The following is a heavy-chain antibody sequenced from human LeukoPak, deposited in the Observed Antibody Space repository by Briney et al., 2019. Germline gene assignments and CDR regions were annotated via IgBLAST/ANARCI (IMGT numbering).Heavy chain of an antibody. Sequence: PGGSLRLSCVGYGFTFRSHAMSWVRQAPEKGLEFVSGIYENGGTTYHADSVKGRFSISRDNSKNTLYLQMDSLRGGDTAVYYCAKDFRIGYSAHFDYWGQGALVTVSS. J-gene: IGHJ4*02. CDR3: AKDFRIGYSAHFDY. D-gene: IGHD2-21*01. V-gene: IGHV3-23*01. CDR1: GFTFRSHA. CDR2: IYENGGTT.